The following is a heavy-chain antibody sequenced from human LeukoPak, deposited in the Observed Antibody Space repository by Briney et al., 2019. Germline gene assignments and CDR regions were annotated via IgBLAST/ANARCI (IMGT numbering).Heavy chain of an antibody. CDR3: ARPRDYSSSSFDY. J-gene: IGHJ4*02. Sequence: PSETLSLTCTVSVGSFTSRSFYCGWIRQPPGKWLDWIGNFDSSGSTYYNPSLKSRVTISVDTSKDQFSLNMNSVTAADTAVYYCARPRDYSSSSFDYWGQGTLVTVSS. V-gene: IGHV4-39*01. CDR2: FDSSGST. D-gene: IGHD6-6*01. CDR1: VGSFTSRSFY.